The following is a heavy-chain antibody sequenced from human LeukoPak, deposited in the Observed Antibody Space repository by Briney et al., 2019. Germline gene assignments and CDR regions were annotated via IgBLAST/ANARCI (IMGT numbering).Heavy chain of an antibody. Sequence: SETLSLTCTVPGGSISSYYWSWVRQPAGKGLEWIGRIYTSGSTNYNPSLKSGVTISVDTSKNQFSLKLSSVTAADTAVYYCARDIAAAGYGMDVWGQGTTVTVSS. D-gene: IGHD6-13*01. CDR3: ARDIAAAGYGMDV. CDR1: GGSISSYY. J-gene: IGHJ6*02. V-gene: IGHV4-4*07. CDR2: IYTSGST.